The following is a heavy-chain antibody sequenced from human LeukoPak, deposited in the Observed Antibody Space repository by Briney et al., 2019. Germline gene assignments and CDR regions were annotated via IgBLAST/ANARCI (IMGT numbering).Heavy chain of an antibody. D-gene: IGHD1-26*01. CDR2: IYHSGST. J-gene: IGHJ4*02. CDR1: GDSISGYY. Sequence: PSETLSLTCTVSGDSISGYYWSWIRQPPGEGLEWIGNIYHSGSTNYSPSLKSRVTISVDTSKNQFSLKLSSVTAADTAVYYCARSYSGIPYYFDYWGQGTLVTVSS. V-gene: IGHV4-59*01. CDR3: ARSYSGIPYYFDY.